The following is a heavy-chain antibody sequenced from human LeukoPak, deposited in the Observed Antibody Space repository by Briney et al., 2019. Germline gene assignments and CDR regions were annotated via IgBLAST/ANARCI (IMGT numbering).Heavy chain of an antibody. CDR2: ISYDGSNK. V-gene: IGHV3-30-3*01. CDR1: GFTFSSYA. D-gene: IGHD3-22*01. J-gene: IGHJ6*02. CDR3: ASGYYYDSSGYYEPDYYYYGMDV. Sequence: GGSLRLSCAASGFTFSSYAMHWVRQAPGKGLEWVAVISYDGSNKYYADSAKGRFTISRDNSKNTLYLQMNSLRAEDTAVYYCASGYYYDSSGYYEPDYYYYGMDVWGQGTTVTVSS.